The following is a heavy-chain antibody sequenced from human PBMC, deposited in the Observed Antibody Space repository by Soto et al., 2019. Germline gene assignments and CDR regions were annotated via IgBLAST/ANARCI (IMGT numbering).Heavy chain of an antibody. V-gene: IGHV4-34*01. CDR3: ARVRSTIFGVVRDPYYYGMDV. Sequence: SETLSLTCAVYGGSFSGYYWSWIRQPPGKGLEWIGEISHSGSTNYNPSLKSRVTISEDTSKNQFSLKLSSVTAADTAVYYCARVRSTIFGVVRDPYYYGMDVWGQGTTVTVSS. J-gene: IGHJ6*02. CDR2: ISHSGST. D-gene: IGHD3-3*01. CDR1: GGSFSGYY.